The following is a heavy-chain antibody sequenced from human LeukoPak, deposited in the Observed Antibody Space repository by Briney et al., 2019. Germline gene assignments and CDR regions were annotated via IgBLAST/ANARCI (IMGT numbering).Heavy chain of an antibody. J-gene: IGHJ6*02. CDR3: AKDFRHRYETIHGMDL. CDR2: ISVRAATI. V-gene: IGHV3-48*03. CDR1: GFHLGHYE. Sequence: PGGSLSLSCAASGFHLGHYEVSWVRQAPGEGLECIAQISVRAATIYYGDSVEGRCTITRNDAKNSLCLQMNSMRVQDTAIQYRAKDFRHRYETIHGMDLWGQGTTVTVS. D-gene: IGHD1-1*01.